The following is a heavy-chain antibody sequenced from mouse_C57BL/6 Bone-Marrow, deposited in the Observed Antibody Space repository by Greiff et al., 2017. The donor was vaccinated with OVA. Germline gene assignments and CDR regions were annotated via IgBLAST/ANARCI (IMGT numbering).Heavy chain of an antibody. D-gene: IGHD1-1*01. CDR3: ARDRYYYGSSPYYYAMDY. J-gene: IGHJ4*01. CDR2: ISDGGSYT. V-gene: IGHV5-4*01. CDR1: GFTFSSYA. Sequence: EVMLVESGGGLVKPGGSLKLSCAASGFTFSSYAMSWVRQTPEKRLEWVATISDGGSYTYYPDNVKGRFTISRDNAKNNLYLQMSHLKSEDTAMYYCARDRYYYGSSPYYYAMDYWGQGTSVTVSS.